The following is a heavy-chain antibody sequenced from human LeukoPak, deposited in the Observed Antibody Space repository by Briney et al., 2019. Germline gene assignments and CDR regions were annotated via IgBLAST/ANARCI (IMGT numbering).Heavy chain of an antibody. D-gene: IGHD5-24*01. CDR2: ISWNSGSI. V-gene: IGHV3-9*01. CDR1: GFTFDDYA. J-gene: IGHJ5*02. CDR3: AKDIEGWFDP. Sequence: GGSLRLSCAASGFTFDDYAMHWVRQAPGKGLEWVSGISWNSGSIGYADSVKGRFTISRDNAKNSLYLQMNSLRAEDTALCYCAKDIEGWFDPWGQGTLVTVSS.